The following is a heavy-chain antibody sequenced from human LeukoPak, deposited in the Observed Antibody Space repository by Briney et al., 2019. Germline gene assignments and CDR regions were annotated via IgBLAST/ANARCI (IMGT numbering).Heavy chain of an antibody. J-gene: IGHJ3*02. V-gene: IGHV5-51*01. CDR3: ARQYNWNDGGEDAFDI. CDR2: IYPGDSDT. D-gene: IGHD1-1*01. CDR1: GYSFTSYW. Sequence: GESLKISCKGSGYSFTSYWIAWVRQMPGKGLEWMGIIYPGDSDTRYSPSFQGQVTISADKSISTAYLQWSSLKASDTAMYYCARQYNWNDGGEDAFDIWGQGTMVTVSS.